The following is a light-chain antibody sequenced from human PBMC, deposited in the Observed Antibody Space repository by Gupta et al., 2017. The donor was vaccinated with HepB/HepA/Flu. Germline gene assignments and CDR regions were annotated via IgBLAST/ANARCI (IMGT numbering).Light chain of an antibody. Sequence: DIVMTQSPLSLSVTPGEPASISCRSSQSLLHSDGYNSLDWYLLKPGQSPQLLIYLGSNRASGVPDRFSGSGSGTDFTLKISRVEAADVGVYYCRQALQTPRTFGHGTKVEIK. CDR3: RQALQTPRT. CDR2: LGS. V-gene: IGKV2-28*01. CDR1: QSLLHSDGYNS. J-gene: IGKJ1*01.